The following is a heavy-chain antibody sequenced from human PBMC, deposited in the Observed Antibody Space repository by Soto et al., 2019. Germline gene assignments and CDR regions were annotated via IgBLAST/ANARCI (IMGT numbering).Heavy chain of an antibody. Sequence: QVQLVESGGGVVQPGGSLRLSCVTSGFIFSSYGMHWVRQAPGKGLEWVSVMYYNGTKDYYADSVKGRFTISRDNSKNTLFLQMNSLRAEDTAIYYCARDRGSSGWCDSWGQGTLVTVYS. CDR3: ARDRGSSGWCDS. D-gene: IGHD6-19*01. CDR2: MYYNGTKD. CDR1: GFIFSSYG. V-gene: IGHV3-33*01. J-gene: IGHJ5*01.